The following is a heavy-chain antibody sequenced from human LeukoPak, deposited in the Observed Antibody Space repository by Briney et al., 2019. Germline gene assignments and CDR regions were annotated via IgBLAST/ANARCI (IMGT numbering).Heavy chain of an antibody. V-gene: IGHV3-7*01. Sequence: PGGSLRLSCAASGFTFSSYWMSWVRQAPGKGLVWVANIKHDGSGKYYVDSVKGRFTISRDNAKNSLYLQMNSLRAEDTAVYYCARDFFFDIVVVPAAIAGVDYWGQGTLVTVSS. J-gene: IGHJ4*02. CDR3: ARDFFFDIVVVPAAIAGVDY. CDR2: IKHDGSGK. CDR1: GFTFSSYW. D-gene: IGHD2-2*02.